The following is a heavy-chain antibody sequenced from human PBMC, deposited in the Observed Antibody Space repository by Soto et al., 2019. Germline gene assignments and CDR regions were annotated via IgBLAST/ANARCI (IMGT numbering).Heavy chain of an antibody. CDR3: AGTSSLQWYYMDV. CDR1: VGSVSSNRAA. CDR2: TYYRSRWYN. Sequence: SPTLSLTCVGCVGSVSSNRAAWNWIRQSASRGLEWLGRTYYRSRWYNDYAVSVRSRITVNADTSKNQFSLHLNSLTPEDTAVYYCAGTSSLQWYYMDVWDKGTTVTVSS. J-gene: IGHJ6*03. V-gene: IGHV6-1*01. D-gene: IGHD1-1*01.